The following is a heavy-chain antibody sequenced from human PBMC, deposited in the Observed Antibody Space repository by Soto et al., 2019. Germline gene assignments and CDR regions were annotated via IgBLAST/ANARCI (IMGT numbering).Heavy chain of an antibody. CDR2: IFHSGST. Sequence: TSVPRSLTRAVSHASISSPNCWTWVRRPPGKGLEWIGEIFHSGSTNYNPSLKSRVPILVDKSKNQFSLILNSVTAADTAVYYCSRGTNGYRLWGHG. V-gene: IGHV4-4*02. CDR1: HASISSPNC. J-gene: IGHJ2*01. D-gene: IGHD2-8*01. CDR3: SRGTNGYRL.